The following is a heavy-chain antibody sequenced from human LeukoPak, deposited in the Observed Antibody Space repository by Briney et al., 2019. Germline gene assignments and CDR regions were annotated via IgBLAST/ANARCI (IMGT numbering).Heavy chain of an antibody. Sequence: PSETLSLTCTVSGGSISSYYWSWIRQPPGKGLEWIGHIYYSGSTNYNPSLKSRVTISVDTSKNQFSLKLSSVTAADTAVYYCARVTYYDFWSGYYTFDPWGQGTLVTVSS. D-gene: IGHD3-3*01. J-gene: IGHJ5*02. CDR1: GGSISSYY. V-gene: IGHV4-59*01. CDR2: IYYSGST. CDR3: ARVTYYDFWSGYYTFDP.